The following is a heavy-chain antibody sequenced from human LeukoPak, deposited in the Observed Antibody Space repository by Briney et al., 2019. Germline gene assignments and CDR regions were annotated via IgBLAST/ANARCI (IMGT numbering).Heavy chain of an antibody. CDR2: INHSGST. CDR1: GGSFSGYY. Sequence: KPSETLSLTCAVYGGSFSGYYWSWLRQPPGKGLEWIGEINHSGSTNYNPSLKSRVIISVDTSKNQFSLKLSSVTAADTAVYYCARAGYSSGWYNWFDPWGQGTLVTVSS. J-gene: IGHJ5*02. CDR3: ARAGYSSGWYNWFDP. V-gene: IGHV4-34*01. D-gene: IGHD6-19*01.